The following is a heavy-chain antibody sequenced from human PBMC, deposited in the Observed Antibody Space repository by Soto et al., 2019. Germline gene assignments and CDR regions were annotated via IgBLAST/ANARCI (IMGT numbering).Heavy chain of an antibody. D-gene: IGHD2-8*01. CDR1: GYTFTNYG. J-gene: IGHJ4*02. V-gene: IGHV1-18*01. Sequence: QVQLVQSGPEVKKPGASVKVSCKASGYTFTNYGFNWVRQAPGQGLEWMGWISAYNGHTKYSQIFQARVIMTTDTSTSTAYMELRSLTSDATAVYYCASEGAGTNPLGYWGQGTLVTVSS. CDR3: ASEGAGTNPLGY. CDR2: ISAYNGHT.